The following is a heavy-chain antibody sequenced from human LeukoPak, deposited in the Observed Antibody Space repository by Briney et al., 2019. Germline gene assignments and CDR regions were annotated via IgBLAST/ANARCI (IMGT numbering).Heavy chain of an antibody. CDR2: INPNSGGT. V-gene: IGHV1-2*02. CDR3: ARGLYSSRTKPIDY. J-gene: IGHJ4*02. CDR1: GHTFTGYY. Sequence: ASVKVSCKASGHTFTGYYMHWVRQAPGQGLGWMGWINPNSGGTNYAQKFQGRVTMTRDTSISTAYMELSRLRSDDTAVYYCARGLYSSRTKPIDYWGQGTLVTVSS. D-gene: IGHD6-13*01.